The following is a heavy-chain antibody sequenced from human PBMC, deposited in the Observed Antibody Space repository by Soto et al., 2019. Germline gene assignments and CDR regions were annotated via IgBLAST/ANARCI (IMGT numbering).Heavy chain of an antibody. Sequence: VGSLRLSCAASGFPCIDYAMSWVRQAPGKGLEWVSSISGSTSATFYADSVKGRFTISRDNSKNTLYMQLNSLGAEDTAVYYCAKRGDYYSYYYVMAVWGQGTTVTVSS. CDR1: GFPCIDYA. CDR2: ISGSTSAT. J-gene: IGHJ6*02. V-gene: IGHV3-23*01. D-gene: IGHD2-21*01. CDR3: AKRGDYYSYYYVMAV.